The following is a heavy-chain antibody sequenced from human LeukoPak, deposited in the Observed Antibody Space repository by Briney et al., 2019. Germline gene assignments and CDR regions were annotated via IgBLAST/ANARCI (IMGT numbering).Heavy chain of an antibody. CDR2: IYYSGST. J-gene: IGHJ4*02. Sequence: SETLSLTCTVSGGSISSYYWSWIRQPPGKGLEWIGYIYYSGSTNYNPSLKSRVTISVDTSKNQFSLKLSSVTAADTAVYYCARVLNNYYDSSGYYPSFDYWGQGTLVTVSS. D-gene: IGHD3-22*01. CDR3: ARVLNNYYDSSGYYPSFDY. CDR1: GGSISSYY. V-gene: IGHV4-59*12.